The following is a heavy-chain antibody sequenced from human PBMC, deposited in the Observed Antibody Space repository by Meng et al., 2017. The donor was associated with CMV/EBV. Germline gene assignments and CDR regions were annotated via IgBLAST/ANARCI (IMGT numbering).Heavy chain of an antibody. J-gene: IGHJ4*02. Sequence: KVPGPTLLTPQHTLTRACTFSGFSLSSSGVGGGWIRQPPGKALEWLALIYWDDDKRYSPSLKSRLTITKDTSKNQVVLTMTNMDPVDTATYYCARGGLRGFDYWGQGTLVTVSS. CDR3: ARGGLRGFDY. CDR1: GFSLSSSGVG. CDR2: IYWDDDK. D-gene: IGHD4-17*01. V-gene: IGHV2-5*02.